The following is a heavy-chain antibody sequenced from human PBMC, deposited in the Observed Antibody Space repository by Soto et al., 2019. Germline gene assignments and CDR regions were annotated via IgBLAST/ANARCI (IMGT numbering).Heavy chain of an antibody. CDR2: IYYSGTT. CDR3: ARDVSRLGDAFDI. CDR1: GGSISSGDYY. Sequence: QVQLQESGPGLVKPSQTLSLTCTVSGGSISSGDYYWSWIRHYPGKGLEWIGYIYYSGTTYYNPSLKSRVTISVDTPKNQFSLRLSSVTAADTAVYYCARDVSRLGDAFDIWGQGTMVTVSS. V-gene: IGHV4-31*03. J-gene: IGHJ3*02.